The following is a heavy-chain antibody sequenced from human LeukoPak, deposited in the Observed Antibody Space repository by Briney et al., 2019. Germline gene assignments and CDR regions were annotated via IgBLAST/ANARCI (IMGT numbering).Heavy chain of an antibody. J-gene: IGHJ4*02. CDR1: GFTFSSYA. CDR3: ARDKRMAGSFDY. Sequence: QSGGSLRLSCAASGFTFSSYAMHWVRQAPGKGLEWVAVISYDGSNKYYADSVKGRFTISRDNSKNTLYLQMNSLRAEDTAVYYCARDKRMAGSFDYWGQGTLVTVSS. V-gene: IGHV3-30*04. CDR2: ISYDGSNK. D-gene: IGHD6-19*01.